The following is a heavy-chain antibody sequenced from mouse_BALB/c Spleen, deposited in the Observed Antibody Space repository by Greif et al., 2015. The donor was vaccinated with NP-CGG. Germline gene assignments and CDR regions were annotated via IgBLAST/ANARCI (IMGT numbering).Heavy chain of an antibody. J-gene: IGHJ3*01. CDR2: INPGSGGT. D-gene: IGHD3-3*01. V-gene: IGHV1-54*01. CDR3: ASRGLGSFAC. CDR1: GYAFTNYL. Sequence: QVQLKESGAELVRPGTSVKVSCKASGYAFTNYLIEWVKQRPGHGLEWIGVINPGSGGTNYNEKFKGKATLTAGKSSSTAYMQLSSLTSDDSAVYFCASRGLGSFACWGQGTLVTVSA.